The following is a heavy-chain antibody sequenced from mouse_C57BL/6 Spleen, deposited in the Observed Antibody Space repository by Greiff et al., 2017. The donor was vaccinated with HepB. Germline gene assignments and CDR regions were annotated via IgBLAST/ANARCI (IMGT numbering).Heavy chain of an antibody. J-gene: IGHJ2*01. V-gene: IGHV1-50*01. CDR3: ASSESYYTDY. Sequence: VQLQQPGAELVKPGASVKLSCKASGYTFTSYWMQWVKQRPGQGLEWIGEIDPSDSYTNYNQKFKGKATLTVDTSSSTAYMQLSSLTSEDSAVYYCASSESYYTDYWGQGTTLTVSS. CDR2: IDPSDSYT. D-gene: IGHD1-1*01. CDR1: GYTFTSYW.